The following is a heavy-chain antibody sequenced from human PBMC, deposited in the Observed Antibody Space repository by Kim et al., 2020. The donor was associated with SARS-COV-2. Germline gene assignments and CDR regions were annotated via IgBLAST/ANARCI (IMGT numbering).Heavy chain of an antibody. V-gene: IGHV3-23*01. CDR1: GFTFSSYA. J-gene: IGHJ4*02. D-gene: IGHD3-22*01. Sequence: GGSLRLSCAASGFTFSSYAMSWVRQAPGKGLEWVSAISGSGGSTYYADSVKGRFTISRDNSKNTLYLQMNSLRAEDTAVYYCAKSSVITMIVVVITGAFFDYWGQGTLVTVSS. CDR2: ISGSGGST. CDR3: AKSSVITMIVVVITGAFFDY.